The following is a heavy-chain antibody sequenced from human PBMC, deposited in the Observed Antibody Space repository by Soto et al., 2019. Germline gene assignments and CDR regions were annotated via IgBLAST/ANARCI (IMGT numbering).Heavy chain of an antibody. CDR3: ARDRDRHSSGLPSFDH. Sequence: SETLSLTCSVSGGSVSNYYWSWVRQPPGKRLEWIGYIYYTGTHDYNPSLRGRATISVDTSKDQSSLKLTSVTAADTAVYYCARDRDRHSSGLPSFDHWGQGILVTVSS. CDR1: GGSVSNYY. V-gene: IGHV4-59*02. D-gene: IGHD3-22*01. CDR2: IYYTGTH. J-gene: IGHJ5*02.